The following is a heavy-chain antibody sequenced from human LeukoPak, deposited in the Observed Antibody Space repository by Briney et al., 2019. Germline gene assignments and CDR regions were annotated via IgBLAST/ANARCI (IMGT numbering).Heavy chain of an antibody. CDR2: ISGSGGST. CDR3: ARDPIPIVFDY. V-gene: IGHV3-23*01. J-gene: IGHJ4*02. CDR1: GFTFSSYG. D-gene: IGHD3-9*01. Sequence: GGSLRLSCAASGFTFSSYGMSWVRQAPGKGLEWVSAISGSGGSTYYADSVKGRFTISRDNSKNTLYLQMNSLRAEDTAVYYCARDPIPIVFDYWGQGTLVTVSS.